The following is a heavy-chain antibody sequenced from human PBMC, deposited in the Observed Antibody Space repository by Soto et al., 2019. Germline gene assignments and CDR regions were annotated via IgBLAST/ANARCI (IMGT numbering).Heavy chain of an antibody. Sequence: QVQLVESGGGVVQPGRSLRLSCAASGFTFSSYGMHWVRQAPGKGLEWVAVIWYDGSNKYYADSVKGRFTISRDNSKNTLYLQMNSLRAEATAVYYCARDTTVTMYYFDYWGQGTLVTVSS. CDR1: GFTFSSYG. V-gene: IGHV3-33*01. CDR3: ARDTTVTMYYFDY. CDR2: IWYDGSNK. J-gene: IGHJ4*02. D-gene: IGHD4-17*01.